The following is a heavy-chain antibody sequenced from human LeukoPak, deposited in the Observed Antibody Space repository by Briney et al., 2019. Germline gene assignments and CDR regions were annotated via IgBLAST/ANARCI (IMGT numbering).Heavy chain of an antibody. CDR2: ISYSGST. J-gene: IGHJ3*02. D-gene: IGHD3-10*01. CDR3: AKEGAESFPDAFDI. CDR1: GGSISPYY. Sequence: PSVTLSLTCTVSGGSISPYYWSWLQQPPGKGLEWIGYISYSGSTKNNPSLKSRVTISVDTSKNQFSLKLTSVTAADTAVYYCAKEGAESFPDAFDIWGQGTMITVSS. V-gene: IGHV4-59*01.